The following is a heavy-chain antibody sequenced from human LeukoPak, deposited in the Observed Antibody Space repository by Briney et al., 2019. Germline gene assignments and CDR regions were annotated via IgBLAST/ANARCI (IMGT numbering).Heavy chain of an antibody. CDR2: ISGSGVST. V-gene: IGHV3-23*01. J-gene: IGHJ3*02. CDR1: GLIFDDYT. Sequence: GGSLRLSCAASGLIFDDYTMHWVRQAPGKGLEWVSTISGSGVSTYYADSVKGRFTISRDNSKNTLYLQMNSLRAEDTAVYYCARSHLTYYYGSGSYGGRGLFPPLAFDIWGQGTMVTVSS. CDR3: ARSHLTYYYGSGSYGGRGLFPPLAFDI. D-gene: IGHD3-10*01.